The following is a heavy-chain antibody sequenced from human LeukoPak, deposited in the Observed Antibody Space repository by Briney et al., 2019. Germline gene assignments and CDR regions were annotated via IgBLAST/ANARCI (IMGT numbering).Heavy chain of an antibody. D-gene: IGHD6-19*01. CDR2: INAGNGNT. CDR1: GYTFTSYA. J-gene: IGHJ4*02. V-gene: IGHV1-3*01. CDR3: AREPGIAVAGTPFDY. Sequence: GASVKVSCKASGYTFTSYAIHWVRQAPGQRLEWMGWINAGNGNTKYSQKFQGRVTITRDTSASTAYMELSSLRSEDTAVYYCAREPGIAVAGTPFDYRGQGTLVTVSS.